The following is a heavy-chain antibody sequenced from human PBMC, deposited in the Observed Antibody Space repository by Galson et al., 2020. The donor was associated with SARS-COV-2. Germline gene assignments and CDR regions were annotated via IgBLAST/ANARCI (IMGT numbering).Heavy chain of an antibody. CDR3: AREDSGYSYGLIDY. V-gene: IGHV3-30*04. CDR2: ISYDGSNK. Sequence: GGSLRLSCAASGFTFSSYAMHWVRQAPGKGLEWVAVISYDGSNKYYADSVKGRFTISRDNSKNTLYLQMNSLRAEDTAVYYCAREDSGYSYGLIDYWGQGGLVTVSS. CDR1: GFTFSSYA. J-gene: IGHJ4*02. D-gene: IGHD5-18*01.